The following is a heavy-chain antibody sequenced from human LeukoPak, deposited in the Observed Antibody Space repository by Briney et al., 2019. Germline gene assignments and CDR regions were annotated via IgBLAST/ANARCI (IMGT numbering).Heavy chain of an antibody. CDR1: GYTFTSYG. V-gene: IGHV1-18*01. CDR3: ARSRSVPAAISPRNWFDP. J-gene: IGHJ5*02. Sequence: ASVKVSCKASGYTFTSYGISWVRQAPGQGLEWMGWISAYNGNTNYAQKLQGRVTTTTDTSTSTAYMELRSLRSDDTAVYYCARSRSVPAAISPRNWFDPWGQGTLVTVSS. D-gene: IGHD2-2*01. CDR2: ISAYNGNT.